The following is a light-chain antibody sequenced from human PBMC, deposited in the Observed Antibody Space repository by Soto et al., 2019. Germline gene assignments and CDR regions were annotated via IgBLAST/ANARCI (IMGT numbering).Light chain of an antibody. J-gene: IGLJ1*01. Sequence: QSVLTQPASVSGSPGQSITISCTGTSSDIGAYNSVSWYQQYPGKAPKLVIFEVSHRPSGVSNRFSGSKSGNTASLTISGLQAEDEADYSCRSDTIGTTFGNVFGPGTKVTVL. CDR3: RSDTIGTTFGNV. CDR2: EVS. CDR1: SSDIGAYNS. V-gene: IGLV2-14*01.